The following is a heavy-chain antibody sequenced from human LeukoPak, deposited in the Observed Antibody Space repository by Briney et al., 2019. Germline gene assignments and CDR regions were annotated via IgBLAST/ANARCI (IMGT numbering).Heavy chain of an antibody. V-gene: IGHV4-34*01. J-gene: IGHJ4*02. CDR3: AIAGDGYLGY. Sequence: SETLSLTCAVYGVSFSGYYWSWIRQPPGKGLEWIGEINHSGSTNYNPSLKSRVTISVDTSKNQFSLKLSSVTAADTAVYYCAIAGDGYLGYWGQGTLVTVSS. D-gene: IGHD5-24*01. CDR1: GVSFSGYY. CDR2: INHSGST.